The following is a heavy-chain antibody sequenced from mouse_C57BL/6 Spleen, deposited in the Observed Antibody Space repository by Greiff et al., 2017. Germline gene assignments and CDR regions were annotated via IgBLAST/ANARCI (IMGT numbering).Heavy chain of an antibody. Sequence: QVQLKQPGAELVRPGTSVKLSCKASGYTFTSYWMHWVKQRPGQGLEWIGVIDPSDSYTNYNQKFKGKATLTVDTSSSTAYMQLSSLTSEDSAVYYCVFLITTAFDYWGQGTTLTVSS. V-gene: IGHV1-59*01. CDR3: VFLITTAFDY. J-gene: IGHJ2*01. CDR2: IDPSDSYT. CDR1: GYTFTSYW. D-gene: IGHD1-1*01.